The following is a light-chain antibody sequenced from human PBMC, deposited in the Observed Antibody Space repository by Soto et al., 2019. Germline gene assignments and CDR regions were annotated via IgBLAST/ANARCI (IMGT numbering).Light chain of an antibody. J-gene: IGKJ5*01. V-gene: IGKV3-15*01. CDR3: QQYHHWPPIT. CDR2: RAS. Sequence: EIVMTQSPATLSVSPGERATLSCRASQSIDINLVWYQQKPGQSPRLLIFRASSRATGIPDRFSGSGSGTELTLTISSLQSEDFAVYYCQQYHHWPPITFGQGTRLEIK. CDR1: QSIDIN.